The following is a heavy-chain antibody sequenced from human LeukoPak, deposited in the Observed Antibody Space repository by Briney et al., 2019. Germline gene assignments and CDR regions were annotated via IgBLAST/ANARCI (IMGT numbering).Heavy chain of an antibody. CDR3: ARGVGYCSSTSCRSRFDP. CDR1: GFTFSSYA. D-gene: IGHD2-2*01. Sequence: GGSLILSCAASGFTFSSYAMHWVRQAPGKGLEWVAVISYDGSNKYYADSVKGRFTISRDNSKNTLYLQMNSLRAEDTAVYYCARGVGYCSSTSCRSRFDPWGQGTLVTVSS. V-gene: IGHV3-30*04. J-gene: IGHJ5*02. CDR2: ISYDGSNK.